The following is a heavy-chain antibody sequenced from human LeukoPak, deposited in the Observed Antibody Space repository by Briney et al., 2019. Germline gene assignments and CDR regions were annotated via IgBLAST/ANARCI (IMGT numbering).Heavy chain of an antibody. Sequence: GGSLRLSCVASGFTFSSRDWMTWVRQAPGKGLEWVANIKQDGGEKYYVDSVKGRFTISRDNAKNSLYLQMNSLRTEDTAVYYCARGYGDPLDYYYYMDVWGNGTTVTVSS. D-gene: IGHD4-17*01. CDR3: ARGYGDPLDYYYYMDV. CDR2: IKQDGGEK. CDR1: GFTFSSRDW. V-gene: IGHV3-7*01. J-gene: IGHJ6*03.